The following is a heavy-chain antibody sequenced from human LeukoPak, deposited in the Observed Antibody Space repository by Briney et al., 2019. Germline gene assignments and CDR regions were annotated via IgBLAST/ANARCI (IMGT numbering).Heavy chain of an antibody. D-gene: IGHD2-2*01. V-gene: IGHV1-24*01. Sequence: ASVKVSCKVSGYTLTELSMHWVRQAPGKGLEWMGGFDPEDAETIYAQKFQGRVTMTEDTSTDTAYMELSSLRPEDTAVYFCATGYRSSSSCYARYWGQGTLVTVSS. CDR3: ATGYRSSSSCYARY. CDR1: GYTLTELS. J-gene: IGHJ4*02. CDR2: FDPEDAET.